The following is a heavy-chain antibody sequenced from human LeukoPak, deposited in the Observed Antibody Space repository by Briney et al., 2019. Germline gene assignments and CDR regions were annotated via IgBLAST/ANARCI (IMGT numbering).Heavy chain of an antibody. CDR3: ARGPGYYYYYYMDV. J-gene: IGHJ6*03. CDR2: INPNSGGT. CDR1: GYTFTSYD. V-gene: IGHV1-2*02. Sequence: ASVKVSCKASGYTFTSYDINWVRQAPGQGLEWMGWINPNSGGTNYAQKFQGRVTMTRDTSISTAYMELSRLRSDDTAVYYCARGPGYYYYYYMDVWGKGTTVTISS.